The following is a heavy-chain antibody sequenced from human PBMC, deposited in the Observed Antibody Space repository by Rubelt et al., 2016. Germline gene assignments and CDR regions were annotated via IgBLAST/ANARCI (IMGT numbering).Heavy chain of an antibody. CDR3: TKDIRSGTYRDY. J-gene: IGHJ4*02. CDR1: GFTFSSYS. CDR2: ISSDSSTV. D-gene: IGHD1-26*01. V-gene: IGHV3-48*02. Sequence: GSLRLSCAASGFTFSSYSMNWVRQAPGKGLEWVSYISSDSSTVYYADSVKGRFTISRDNAKNSLSLQMDSLRDEDPAVYYCTKDIRSGTYRDYWGQGTLVTVSS.